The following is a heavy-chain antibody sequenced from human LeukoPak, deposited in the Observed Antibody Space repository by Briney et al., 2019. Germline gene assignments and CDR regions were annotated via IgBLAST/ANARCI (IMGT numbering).Heavy chain of an antibody. J-gene: IGHJ6*03. CDR1: GFTFDDYA. D-gene: IGHD3-10*01. Sequence: GGSLRLSCAASGFTFDDYAMHWVRQAPGKGLEWVSGISWNSGSIGYADSVKGRFTISRDNAKNSLYLQMNSLRAEDTALYYCAKEKSRGYYYYMDVWGKGPTVTVSS. CDR2: ISWNSGSI. V-gene: IGHV3-9*01. CDR3: AKEKSRGYYYYMDV.